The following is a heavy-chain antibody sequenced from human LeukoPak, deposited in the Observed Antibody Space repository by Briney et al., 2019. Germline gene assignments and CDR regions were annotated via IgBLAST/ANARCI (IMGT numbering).Heavy chain of an antibody. CDR1: GYTFTSYD. V-gene: IGHV1-8*01. J-gene: IGHJ5*02. Sequence: GASVKVSCKSSGYTFTSYDIDWVRQATGQGLEWMGWRNRNSGNTGYAQKFQGRGTRTRNTAIRTAHMELTSLSSDATAVYYCARRRGGSGTSIPLDPWGQGTLVTVSS. CDR2: RNRNSGNT. CDR3: ARRRGGSGTSIPLDP. D-gene: IGHD3-10*01.